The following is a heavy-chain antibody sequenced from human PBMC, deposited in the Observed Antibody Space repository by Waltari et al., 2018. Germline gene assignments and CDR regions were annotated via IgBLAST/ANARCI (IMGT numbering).Heavy chain of an antibody. CDR2: LSGASSSS. CDR3: AKDRGDWNYNFDY. Sequence: EVQLLESGGGLVQPGGSLRLSCATSGFTFSSYAMSWVRQAPGKGLGVVSALSGASSSSHSADSVKGRFTIYRDNSKNTLYLQMNGLRVEDTAIYYCAKDRGDWNYNFDYWGQGTPVTVSS. D-gene: IGHD1-7*01. V-gene: IGHV3-23*01. CDR1: GFTFSSYA. J-gene: IGHJ4*02.